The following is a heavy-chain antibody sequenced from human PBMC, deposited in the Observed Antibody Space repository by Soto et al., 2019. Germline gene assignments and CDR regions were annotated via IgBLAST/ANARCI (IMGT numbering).Heavy chain of an antibody. D-gene: IGHD1-26*01. CDR3: ARVNGIGYFDY. Sequence: SETLSLTCSVSGDSISSPGYYWSWIRQPPGKGLEWIGYIYYSGSTYYNPSLKSRVTISVDTSKNQFSLKLSSVTAADTAVYYCARVNGIGYFDYWGQGTLVTVSS. V-gene: IGHV4-30-4*01. CDR2: IYYSGST. J-gene: IGHJ4*02. CDR1: GDSISSPGYY.